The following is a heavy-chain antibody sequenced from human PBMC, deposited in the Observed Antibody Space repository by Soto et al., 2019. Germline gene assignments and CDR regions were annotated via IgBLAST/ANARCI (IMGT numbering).Heavy chain of an antibody. D-gene: IGHD3-3*01. J-gene: IGHJ5*02. Sequence: GASVQVSCKASGYTFTSYGISWVRQAPGQGLEWMGWISAYNGNTNYAQKLQGRVTMTTDTSTSTAYMELRSLRSDDTAVYYCARDGVLRFLEWLLPNNWFDPWGQGTLVTVSS. CDR3: ARDGVLRFLEWLLPNNWFDP. V-gene: IGHV1-18*01. CDR1: GYTFTSYG. CDR2: ISAYNGNT.